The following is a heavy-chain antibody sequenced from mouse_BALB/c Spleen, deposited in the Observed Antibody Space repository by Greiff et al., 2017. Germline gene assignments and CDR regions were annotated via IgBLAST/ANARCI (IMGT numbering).Heavy chain of an antibody. V-gene: IGHV14-3*02. CDR1: GFNIKDTY. Sequence: VHVKQSGAELVKPGASVKLSCTASGFNIKDTYMHWVKQRPEQGLEWIGRIDPANGNTKYDPKFQGKATITADTSSNTAYLQLSSLTSEDTAVYYCARSGYYGNYYWYFDVWGAGTTVTVSS. J-gene: IGHJ1*01. D-gene: IGHD2-1*01. CDR3: ARSGYYGNYYWYFDV. CDR2: IDPANGNT.